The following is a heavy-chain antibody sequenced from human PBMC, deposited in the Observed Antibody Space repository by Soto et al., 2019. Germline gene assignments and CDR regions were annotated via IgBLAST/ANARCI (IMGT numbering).Heavy chain of an antibody. J-gene: IGHJ6*02. CDR3: ARVTYYYYGLDV. CDR1: GFTFRIYW. V-gene: IGHV3-7*03. Sequence: LRLSCAASGFTFRIYWMTWVRQAPGKGLEWVANIKQDGSERNYVDSVKGRFTISRDNAKNSLYLQVNSLRAEDTAVYYCARVTYYYYGLDVWGQGTTVTVSS. CDR2: IKQDGSER.